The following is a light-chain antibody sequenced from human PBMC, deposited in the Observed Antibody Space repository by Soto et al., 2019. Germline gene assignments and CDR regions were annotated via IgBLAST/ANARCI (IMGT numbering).Light chain of an antibody. Sequence: QSVLTQPPSASGTPGQRVTISCSGGSYNIGKNLVYWYQQRPGTAPKLLIFKTTARPSGVPDRFSGSNSGSSASLAISGLRSEDEADYHCQSYDSSLSGSVFGGGTKLTVL. J-gene: IGLJ2*01. CDR3: QSYDSSLSGSV. V-gene: IGLV1-47*01. CDR2: KTT. CDR1: SYNIGKNL.